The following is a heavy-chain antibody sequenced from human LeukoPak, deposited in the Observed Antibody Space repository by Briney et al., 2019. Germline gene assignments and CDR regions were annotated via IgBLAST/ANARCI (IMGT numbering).Heavy chain of an antibody. CDR3: AKGYCGGDCYSAPHDAFDI. CDR2: ISGGGGRT. Sequence: GGSLRLSCAASGFTFSSYAMSWVRQAPGKGLEWVSGISGGGGRTYYADSVKGRFTISRDNSKNTLYLQMNSLRGEDTAEYYCAKGYCGGDCYSAPHDAFDIWGQGTMVTVSS. J-gene: IGHJ3*02. V-gene: IGHV3-23*01. D-gene: IGHD2-21*01. CDR1: GFTFSSYA.